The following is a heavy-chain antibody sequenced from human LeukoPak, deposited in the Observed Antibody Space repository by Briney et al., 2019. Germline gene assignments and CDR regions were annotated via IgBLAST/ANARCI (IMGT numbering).Heavy chain of an antibody. J-gene: IGHJ4*02. CDR1: GGSFSGYY. V-gene: IGHV4-34*01. Sequence: PSETLSLTCAVYGGSFSGYYWSWIRQPPGKGLEWIGEINHSRSTNYNPSLKSRVTISVDTSKNQFSLKLSSVTAADTAVYYCARSRDIVATITEYYFDYWGQGTLVTVSS. CDR3: ARSRDIVATITEYYFDY. CDR2: INHSRST. D-gene: IGHD5-12*01.